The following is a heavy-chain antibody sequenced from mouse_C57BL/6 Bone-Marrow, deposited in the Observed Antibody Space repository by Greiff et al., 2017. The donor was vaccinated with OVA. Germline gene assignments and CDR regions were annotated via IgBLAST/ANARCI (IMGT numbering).Heavy chain of an antibody. CDR1: GFNIKNTY. Sequence: EVQLQQSVAELVRPGASVKLSCTASGFNIKNTYMHWVKQRPEQGLEWIGRIDPAHGHTKYAPKFQGKATITADTASHTAYLQLSRLTSEDTAIYYGARRSSYGYVDGWGTGTTVTVSS. J-gene: IGHJ1*03. CDR2: IDPAHGHT. CDR3: ARRSSYGYVDG. D-gene: IGHD1-1*01. V-gene: IGHV14-3*01.